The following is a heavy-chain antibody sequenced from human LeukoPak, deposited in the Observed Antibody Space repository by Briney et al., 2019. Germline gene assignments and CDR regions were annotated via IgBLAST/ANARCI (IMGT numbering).Heavy chain of an antibody. CDR1: GGSISSYY. V-gene: IGHV4-4*07. CDR3: ATERVYSYGSYYFDY. J-gene: IGHJ4*02. Sequence: SESLSLTCTVSGGSISSYYWSWIRQPAGKGLEWIGRIYTSGRTNYNPSLKSRVTMSVDTSKNQFSLKLSSVTAADTAVYYCATERVYSYGSYYFDYWGQGTLVTVSS. CDR2: IYTSGRT. D-gene: IGHD5-18*01.